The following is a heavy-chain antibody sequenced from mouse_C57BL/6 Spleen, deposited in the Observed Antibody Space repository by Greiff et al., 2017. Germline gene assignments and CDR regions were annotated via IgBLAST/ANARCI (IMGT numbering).Heavy chain of an antibody. J-gene: IGHJ4*01. CDR1: GFNIKDYY. V-gene: IGHV14-2*01. D-gene: IGHD2-5*01. CDR3: AVYYSNLHYYAMDY. Sequence: VHVKQSGAELVKPGASVKLSCTASGFNIKDYYMHWVKQRTEQGLEWIGRIDPEDGETKYAPKFQGKATITADTSSNTAYLQLSSLTSEDTAVYYCAVYYSNLHYYAMDYWGQGTSVTVSS. CDR2: IDPEDGET.